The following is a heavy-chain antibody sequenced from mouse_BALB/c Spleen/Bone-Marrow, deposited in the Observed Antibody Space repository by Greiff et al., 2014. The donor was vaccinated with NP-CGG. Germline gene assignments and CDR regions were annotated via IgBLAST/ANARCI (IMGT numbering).Heavy chain of an antibody. V-gene: IGHV1-14*01. CDR2: INPYNDGT. CDR3: AREGVDYFDC. CDR1: GYTFTSYV. Sequence: VQLKESGPELVKPGASVKMSCKASGYTFTSYVMHWVKQKPGQGLEWTGYINPYNDGTKYNEKFKGKATLTSDKSSSTAYMELSSLTSEDSAVYYCAREGVDYFDCWGQGTTLTVSS. J-gene: IGHJ2*01.